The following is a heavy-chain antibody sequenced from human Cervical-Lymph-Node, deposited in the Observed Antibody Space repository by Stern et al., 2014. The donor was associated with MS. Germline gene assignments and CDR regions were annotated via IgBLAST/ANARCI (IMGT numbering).Heavy chain of an antibody. V-gene: IGHV2-5*02. Sequence: QITLKESGPALVKPTQTLTLTCTFSVFSLSTSGLGVGWIRQPPVEALEWLAYIYWDDQKRYSPSLKSRLTITKDTSKNQVVLTLTNVDPVDTATYYCAHRTAGPFDYWGQGTLVTVSS. CDR2: IYWDDQK. CDR3: AHRTAGPFDY. J-gene: IGHJ4*02. CDR1: VFSLSTSGLG.